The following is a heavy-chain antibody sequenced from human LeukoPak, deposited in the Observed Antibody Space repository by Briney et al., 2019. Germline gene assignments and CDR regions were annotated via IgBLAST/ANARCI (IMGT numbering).Heavy chain of an antibody. CDR2: ISSSSSYI. Sequence: GGSLRLSCAASGFTFSSYSMNWVRQAPGKGLEWVSSISSSSSYIYYADSVKGRFTISRDNAKNSLYLQMDSLRAEDTAVYYCARDWRVAAAGFYDYWGQGTLVTVSS. CDR3: ARDWRVAAAGFYDY. D-gene: IGHD6-13*01. CDR1: GFTFSSYS. J-gene: IGHJ4*02. V-gene: IGHV3-21*01.